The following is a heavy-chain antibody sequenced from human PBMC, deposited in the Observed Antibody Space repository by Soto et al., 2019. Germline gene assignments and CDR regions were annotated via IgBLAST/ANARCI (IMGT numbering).Heavy chain of an antibody. D-gene: IGHD4-17*01. CDR2: IYPGDSDT. CDR3: ASQIDYGGPFDY. Sequence: GALKISLKGSGYSLTRYWIGWGGQMPGKGLEWMGIIYPGDSDTRYSPSFQGQVTISADKSISTAYLQWSSLKASDTATYYCASQIDYGGPFDYWGQGTLVTVS. CDR1: GYSLTRYW. J-gene: IGHJ4*02. V-gene: IGHV5-51*01.